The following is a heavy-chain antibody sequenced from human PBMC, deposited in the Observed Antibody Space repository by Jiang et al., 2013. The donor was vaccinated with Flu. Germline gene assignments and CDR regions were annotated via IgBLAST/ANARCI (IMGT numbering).Heavy chain of an antibody. V-gene: IGHV4-59*01. Sequence: YWSWIRQPPGKGLEWIGYIYYSGSTNYNPSLKSRVTISVDTSKNQFSLKLSSVTAADTAVYYCARGGEIGYCSGGSCYSLSELGYWGQGTLVTVSS. CDR2: IYYSGST. D-gene: IGHD2-15*01. CDR1: Y. J-gene: IGHJ4*02. CDR3: ARGGEIGYCSGGSCYSLSELGY.